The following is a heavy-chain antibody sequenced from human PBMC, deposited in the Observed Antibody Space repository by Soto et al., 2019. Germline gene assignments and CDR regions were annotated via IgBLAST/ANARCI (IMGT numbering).Heavy chain of an antibody. Sequence: QVQLQESGPGLVKPSETLSLTCTVSGGSISNYYWSWIRQPPAQGLAWIGYIYYSGSTNYNPSPKSRVTISVDSSKNQFSLRLSSVTAADTAVYYCARHRPYSSPFYFDSWGQGTLVTVSS. V-gene: IGHV4-59*08. CDR3: ARHRPYSSPFYFDS. CDR1: GGSISNYY. D-gene: IGHD2-15*01. CDR2: IYYSGST. J-gene: IGHJ4*02.